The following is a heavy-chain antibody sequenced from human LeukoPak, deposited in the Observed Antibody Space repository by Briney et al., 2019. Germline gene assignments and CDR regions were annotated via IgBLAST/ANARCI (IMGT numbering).Heavy chain of an antibody. Sequence: ASETLSLTCTVSGGSISSYYWSWIRQPPGRGLEWIGYIYYSGSTYYNPSLKSRVTISVDTSKNQFSLKLSSVTAADTAVYYCARVGDYASSFDYWGQGTLVTVSS. CDR1: GGSISSYY. CDR3: ARVGDYASSFDY. D-gene: IGHD4-17*01. J-gene: IGHJ4*02. V-gene: IGHV4-59*12. CDR2: IYYSGST.